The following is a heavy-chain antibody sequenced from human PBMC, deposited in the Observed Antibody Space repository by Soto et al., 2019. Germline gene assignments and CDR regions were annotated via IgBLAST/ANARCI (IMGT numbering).Heavy chain of an antibody. Sequence: EVQLLESGGGLVQPGGSLRLSCAASGFTFSSYAMSWVRQAPGKGLEWVSSVSATGDSTYYADSVKGRFTISRDNSKNTVYLQMNSLRAEDTAAYYCAKDSAPLSSGDAFDLWGQGTMVTVSS. CDR3: AKDSAPLSSGDAFDL. D-gene: IGHD6-19*01. V-gene: IGHV3-23*01. J-gene: IGHJ3*01. CDR1: GFTFSSYA. CDR2: VSATGDST.